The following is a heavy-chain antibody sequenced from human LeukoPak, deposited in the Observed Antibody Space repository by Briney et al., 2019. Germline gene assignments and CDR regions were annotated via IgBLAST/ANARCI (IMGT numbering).Heavy chain of an antibody. V-gene: IGHV4-39*07. CDR3: ARDSQWGHFDY. J-gene: IGHJ4*02. D-gene: IGHD1-26*01. Sequence: KPSETLSLTCTVSGGSISSSSYYWGWIRQPPGKGLEWIGSIYYSGSTYYNPSLKSRVTISVDTSKNQFSLKLSSVTAADTAVYYCARDSQWGHFDYWGQGTLVTVSS. CDR1: GGSISSSSYY. CDR2: IYYSGST.